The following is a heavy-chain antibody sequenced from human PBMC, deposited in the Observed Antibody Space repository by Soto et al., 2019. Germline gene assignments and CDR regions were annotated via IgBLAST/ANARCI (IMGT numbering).Heavy chain of an antibody. CDR1: GSTLTSYT. CDR2: INTSVGST. V-gene: IGHV1-46*01. J-gene: IGHJ1*01. Sequence: ASVKVSCKPSGSTLTSYTMHWVRQSPGQGLEWMGIINTSVGSTSYTQKLQGRVTITNATSTSTVYMELSSLRTEDTAVYYCARAFGSGYYSEYFHRWGQGTLVTVSS. D-gene: IGHD3-22*01. CDR3: ARAFGSGYYSEYFHR.